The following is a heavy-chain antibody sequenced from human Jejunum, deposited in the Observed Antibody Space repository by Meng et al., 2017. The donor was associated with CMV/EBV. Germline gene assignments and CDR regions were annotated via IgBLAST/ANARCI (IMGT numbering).Heavy chain of an antibody. Sequence: AGSGFTLFNHAMHWIRQAPGKGLGWVAGIYWNSAGVGYADSVKGRFTISSDNAKTSLYLEMNDLRTEDTAFYYCTRDASPGGADYWGQGTRVTVSS. CDR3: TRDASPGGADY. D-gene: IGHD3-10*01. V-gene: IGHV3-9*01. J-gene: IGHJ4*02. CDR1: GFTLFNHA. CDR2: IYWNSAGV.